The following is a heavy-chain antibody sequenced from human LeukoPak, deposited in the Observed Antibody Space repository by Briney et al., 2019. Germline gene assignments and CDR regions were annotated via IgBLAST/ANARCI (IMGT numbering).Heavy chain of an antibody. CDR2: ISGTGAST. CDR1: GFTVSSNY. CDR3: AKRGAPAAFDH. V-gene: IGHV3-23*01. Sequence: WGSLRLSCAASGFTVSSNYMSWVRQAPGKGLEWVSSISGTGASTYYGDSVKGRFTISRDNSKNTVYLQMNSLRAEDTAVYYCAKRGAPAAFDHWGQGTLVTVPS. D-gene: IGHD2-2*01. J-gene: IGHJ4*02.